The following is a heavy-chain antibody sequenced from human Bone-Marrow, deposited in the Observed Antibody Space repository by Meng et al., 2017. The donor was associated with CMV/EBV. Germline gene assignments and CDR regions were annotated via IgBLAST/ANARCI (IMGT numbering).Heavy chain of an antibody. CDR3: ARGRVPAAIVPGYYYGMDV. CDR1: GFTFSSYA. D-gene: IGHD2-2*02. Sequence: GESLKISCAASGFTFSSYAMHWVRQAPGKGLEWVAVISYDGSNKYYAESVKGRFTISRDNSKNTLYLQMNSLRAEDTAVYYCARGRVPAAIVPGYYYGMDVWGQGTTVTVYS. J-gene: IGHJ6*02. CDR2: ISYDGSNK. V-gene: IGHV3-30-3*01.